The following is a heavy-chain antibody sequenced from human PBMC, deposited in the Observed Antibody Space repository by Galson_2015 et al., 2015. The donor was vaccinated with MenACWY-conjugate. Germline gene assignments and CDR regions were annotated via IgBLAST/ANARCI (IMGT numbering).Heavy chain of an antibody. D-gene: IGHD3-3*01. CDR1: GFRFSGYD. CDR3: AKIGVDFRSGYRPQ. V-gene: IGHV3-30*02. J-gene: IGHJ4*02. CDR2: IRYDGIHK. Sequence: LRLSCAASGFRFSGYDMHWVRQSPGEGLEWVALIRYDGIHKNYSESVKGRFIISRDNSKNTLNLQMNSLRVEDTAVYYCAKIGVDFRSGYRPQWGQGTQVTVSA.